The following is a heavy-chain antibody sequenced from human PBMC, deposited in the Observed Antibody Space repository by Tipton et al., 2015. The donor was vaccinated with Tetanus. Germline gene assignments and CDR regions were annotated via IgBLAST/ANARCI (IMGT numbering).Heavy chain of an antibody. J-gene: IGHJ6*02. CDR1: GFTFSSYG. Sequence: SLRLSCAASGFTFSSYGMHWVRQAPGKGLERVAVISYDGSNKYYADSVKGRFTISRDNSKNTLYPQMNSLRAEDTAVYYCARDPFRGSSSWYYYYYGMDVWGQGTTVTVSS. CDR2: ISYDGSNK. CDR3: ARDPFRGSSSWYYYYYGMDV. V-gene: IGHV3-30*03. D-gene: IGHD6-13*01.